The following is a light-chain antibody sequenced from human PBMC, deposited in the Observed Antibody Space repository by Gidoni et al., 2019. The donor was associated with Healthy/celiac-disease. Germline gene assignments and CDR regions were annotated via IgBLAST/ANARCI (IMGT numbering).Light chain of an antibody. CDR2: GAS. V-gene: IGKV3-20*01. CDR1: QRVSRSY. CDR3: QQYGSSPRLT. J-gene: IGKJ4*01. Sequence: EIVLTQSPGTLSLSPGERATLSCRASQRVSRSYLAWYQQKPGQAPRLLIYGASSRATGIPDRFSGSGSGTDFTLTISRLEPEDFAVDYCQQYGSSPRLTFGGGTKVEIK.